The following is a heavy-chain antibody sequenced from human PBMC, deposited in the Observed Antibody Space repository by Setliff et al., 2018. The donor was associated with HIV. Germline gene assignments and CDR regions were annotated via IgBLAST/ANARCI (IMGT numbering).Heavy chain of an antibody. Sequence: SVKVSCKASGGIVSINWVRQAPGQRLEWMGGIIPILGIPNYAQKFQGRVTITADKSTTTVYMELSSLGSEDTAVYYCARGRTTNNIKAEAFDIWGQGTLVTVSS. D-gene: IGHD3-3*02. CDR2: IIPILGIP. CDR1: GGIVS. J-gene: IGHJ3*02. CDR3: ARGRTTNNIKAEAFDI. V-gene: IGHV1-69*10.